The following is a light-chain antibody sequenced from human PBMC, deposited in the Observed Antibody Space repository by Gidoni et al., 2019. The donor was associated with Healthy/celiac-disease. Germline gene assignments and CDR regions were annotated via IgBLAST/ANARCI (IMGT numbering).Light chain of an antibody. Sequence: AIRITQSPSSLSASTGNRVTITCRASQGISSYLACYQQKPGKAPKLLIYAASTLQSGVPSTFSGSGSGADFTLTISCLQSEDVATYYCQQYYSYPALTFGGXTKVEIK. CDR1: QGISSY. J-gene: IGKJ4*01. CDR2: AAS. CDR3: QQYYSYPALT. V-gene: IGKV1-8*01.